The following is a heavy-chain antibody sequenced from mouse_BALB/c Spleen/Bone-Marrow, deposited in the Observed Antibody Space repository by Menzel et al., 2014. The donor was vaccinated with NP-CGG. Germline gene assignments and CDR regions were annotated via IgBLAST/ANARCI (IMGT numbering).Heavy chain of an antibody. V-gene: IGHV3-1*02. D-gene: IGHD2-12*01. CDR2: IHYSGST. CDR3: TRRGLYYSYAMDY. CDR1: GYFITSGYS. Sequence: EVMLVESGPDLVKPSQSLSLTCTVTGYFITSGYSWHWTRQFPGNKLEWMGYIHYSGSTNNNPSLKSPISITRDTSKNQFFLQLNSVTTEDTATYYCTRRGLYYSYAMDYWGQGTSVTVSS. J-gene: IGHJ4*01.